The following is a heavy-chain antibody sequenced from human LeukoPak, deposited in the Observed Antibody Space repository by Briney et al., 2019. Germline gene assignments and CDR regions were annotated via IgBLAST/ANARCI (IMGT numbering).Heavy chain of an antibody. D-gene: IGHD4/OR15-4a*01. CDR3: AKENGLKGRPYGAYFDN. CDR2: ISYEGSTK. J-gene: IGHJ4*02. V-gene: IGHV3-30*18. Sequence: PGGSLRLSCAASGFTFSNYGMQWVRQAPGKGLEWVAVISYEGSTKYYADSVKGRFTISRDSSKNTLYLQLNGLRPEDTAVYYCAKENGLKGRPYGAYFDNWGLGTLVTVSS. CDR1: GFTFSNYG.